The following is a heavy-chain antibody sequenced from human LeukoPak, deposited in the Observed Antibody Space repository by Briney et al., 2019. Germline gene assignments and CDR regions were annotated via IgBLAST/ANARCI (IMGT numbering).Heavy chain of an antibody. Sequence: SETLSLTCTVSGGSISSSYWSWIRQPPGKGLEWIGYIYYSGSTNFNPSLKSRVTISVDTSKNQFSLKLSSVTAADTAVYYCAKDLSFYYDSSGYLGEPNYFDYWGQGTLVTVSS. J-gene: IGHJ4*02. V-gene: IGHV4-59*01. D-gene: IGHD3-22*01. CDR2: IYYSGST. CDR1: GGSISSSY. CDR3: AKDLSFYYDSSGYLGEPNYFDY.